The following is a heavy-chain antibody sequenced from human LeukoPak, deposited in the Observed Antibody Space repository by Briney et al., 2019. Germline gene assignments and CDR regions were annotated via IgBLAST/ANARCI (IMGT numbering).Heavy chain of an antibody. V-gene: IGHV3-7*01. CDR3: AIDPLMATITVNY. CDR2: IKQDESEK. D-gene: IGHD5-24*01. Sequence: GGSLRLSCAASGFSFSSHWMSWVRQAPGKGLEWVANIKQDESEKYYVDSVKGRFTISRDNTKNSLYLQMNSLRAEDTAVYYCAIDPLMATITVNYRGQGTLVTVSS. J-gene: IGHJ4*02. CDR1: GFSFSSHW.